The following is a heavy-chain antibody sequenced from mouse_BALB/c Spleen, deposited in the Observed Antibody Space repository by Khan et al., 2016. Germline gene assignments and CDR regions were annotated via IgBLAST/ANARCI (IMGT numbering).Heavy chain of an antibody. CDR3: ARAYYGSSYD. CDR2: INTETGEP. J-gene: IGHJ2*01. D-gene: IGHD1-1*01. Sequence: QIQLVQSGPELKKPGETVKISCKASGYTFTDYSMHWVKQAPGKGLKWMGWINTETGEPTYADDLKGRFAFSLEPSARTAYLQINNLKNEDTATYFCARAYYGSSYDWGQGTTLPVCS. V-gene: IGHV9-2-1*01. CDR1: GYTFTDYS.